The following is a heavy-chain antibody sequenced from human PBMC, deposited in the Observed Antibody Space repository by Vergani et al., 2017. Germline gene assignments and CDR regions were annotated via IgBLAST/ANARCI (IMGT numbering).Heavy chain of an antibody. CDR1: GGSISSYY. Sequence: QVQLQESGPGLVKPSETLSLTCTVSGGSISSYYWSWIRQPPGKGLEWIGYIYYSGSTNYNPSLKSRVTISVDTSKNQFSLKLSSVTAADTAVYYWARDRGYCSGGSCYGAGYWFDPWGQGTLVTVSS. CDR3: ARDRGYCSGGSCYGAGYWFDP. CDR2: IYYSGST. D-gene: IGHD2-15*01. V-gene: IGHV4-59*01. J-gene: IGHJ5*02.